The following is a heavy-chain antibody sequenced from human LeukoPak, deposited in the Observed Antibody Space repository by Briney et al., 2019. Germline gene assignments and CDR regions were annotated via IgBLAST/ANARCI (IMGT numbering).Heavy chain of an antibody. CDR2: ISAYNGNT. Sequence: GASVKVSCKASGYTFTSHGISWVRQAPGQGLEWMGWISAYNGNTNYAQKLQGRVTMTTDTSTSTAYMELRSLRSDDSAVYYCARVLPTHYYDSSGYDDYWGQGTLVTVSS. CDR1: GYTFTSHG. J-gene: IGHJ4*02. V-gene: IGHV1-18*01. D-gene: IGHD3-22*01. CDR3: ARVLPTHYYDSSGYDDY.